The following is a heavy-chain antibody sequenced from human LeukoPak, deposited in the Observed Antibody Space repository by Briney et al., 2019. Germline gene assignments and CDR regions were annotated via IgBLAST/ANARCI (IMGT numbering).Heavy chain of an antibody. V-gene: IGHV4-34*01. CDR2: INHSGST. J-gene: IGHJ5*02. Sequence: SETLSLTCAVYGGSFSGYYWSWIRQPPGKGLEWIGEINHSGSTNYNPSLKRRVTISVDTSKNQFSLKLSSVTAADTAVYYCASRYSGSYGGWFDPWGQGTLVTVSS. CDR1: GGSFSGYY. CDR3: ASRYSGSYGGWFDP. D-gene: IGHD1-26*01.